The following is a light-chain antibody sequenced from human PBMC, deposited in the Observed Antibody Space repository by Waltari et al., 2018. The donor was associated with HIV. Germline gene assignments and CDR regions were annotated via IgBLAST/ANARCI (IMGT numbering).Light chain of an antibody. CDR2: EVN. J-gene: IGLJ2*01. V-gene: IGLV2-8*01. CDR1: SSDVGGYKY. Sequence: QSALTQPPSASGSPGQSATISCTGTSSDVGGYKYVSWYQQHPGKAPKLMIYEVNKRPSGVPDRFFGSKSGNTASLTVSGLQAEDEADYYCSSYADNNSVLFGGGTKVTVL. CDR3: SSYADNNSVL.